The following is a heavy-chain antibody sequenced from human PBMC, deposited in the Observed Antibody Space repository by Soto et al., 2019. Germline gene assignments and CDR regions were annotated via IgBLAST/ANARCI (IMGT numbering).Heavy chain of an antibody. J-gene: IGHJ4*02. V-gene: IGHV4-4*02. CDR2: IYHTGGR. D-gene: IGHD6-13*01. CDR3: ASFALRTRIAAAPL. CDR1: GDSINNTYW. Sequence: SETLSLTCFVSGDSINNTYWWSWVRQAPEKGLEWIGEIYHTGGRSYMPSLRGRITLSVDTSKNQFSLKLTSVTAADTAVYYCASFALRTRIAAAPLWCQGNLVT.